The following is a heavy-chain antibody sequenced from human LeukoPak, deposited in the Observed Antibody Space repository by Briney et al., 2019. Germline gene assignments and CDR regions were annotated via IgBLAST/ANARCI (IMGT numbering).Heavy chain of an antibody. CDR2: IRNDGTNK. J-gene: IGHJ6*03. D-gene: IGHD2-15*01. CDR3: AKDHCSRGTCYYYFYMDV. V-gene: IGHV3-30*02. Sequence: GGSLRLSCAASGFTFSSHGMHWVRRAPGKGLEWVAVIRNDGTNKYYADSVKGRFTISRDNSKNTVHLQMNSLRAEDTAVYYCAKDHCSRGTCYYYFYMDVWGKGTTVTVSS. CDR1: GFTFSSHG.